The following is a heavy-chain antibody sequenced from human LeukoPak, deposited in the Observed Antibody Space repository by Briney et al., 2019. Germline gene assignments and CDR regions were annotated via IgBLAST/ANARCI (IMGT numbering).Heavy chain of an antibody. J-gene: IGHJ4*02. Sequence: PSDTLSLTCTVSGGSISSGDDYWSWIRQPPGKGLEWIGYIYYSGSTYYNPSLKSRVTISVDTSKNQFSLKLSSVTAADTAVYYCARFSIIAAAAFDYWGQGALVTVSS. CDR3: ARFSIIAAAAFDY. D-gene: IGHD6-13*01. V-gene: IGHV4-30-4*02. CDR2: IYYSGST. CDR1: GGSISSGDDY.